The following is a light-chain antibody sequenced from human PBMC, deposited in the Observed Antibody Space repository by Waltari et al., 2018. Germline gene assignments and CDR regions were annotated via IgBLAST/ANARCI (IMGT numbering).Light chain of an antibody. J-gene: IGLJ3*02. CDR3: QTGGHGTWV. CDR1: SGHSSKV. V-gene: IGLV4-69*01. CDR2: VNSDGSH. Sequence: QLVLTQSPSASASLGASVKLTCTLSSGHSSKVHAWLQQQQEKGPRYLMKVNSDGSHSKGDKIPDRFSGSISGAEHYLTISSLQSEDEADYYCQTGGHGTWVFGGGTKLTVL.